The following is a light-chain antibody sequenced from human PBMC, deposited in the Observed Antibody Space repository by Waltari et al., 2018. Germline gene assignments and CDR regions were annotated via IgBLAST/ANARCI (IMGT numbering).Light chain of an antibody. CDR1: QRISRT. CDR3: QQYNNWRT. V-gene: IGKV3D-15*01. CDR2: GAS. Sequence: EVLMTQSPATLSVSPGERATLSCRASQRISRTLAWYQQKPGQAPRLLIYGASTRAPGIPDRFSGSGSGTEFTLSISGVQSEDFGVYYCQQYNNWRTFGQGTRLEI. J-gene: IGKJ2*01.